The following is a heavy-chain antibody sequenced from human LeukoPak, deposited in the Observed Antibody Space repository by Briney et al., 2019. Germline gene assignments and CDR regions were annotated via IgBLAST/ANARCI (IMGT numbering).Heavy chain of an antibody. CDR3: ARRFVSGSNWFDP. V-gene: IGHV3-23*01. Sequence: GGSLRLSCAASGFTFSNYAMSWVRQAPGKGLEWVSAISGSGGSTYYADSVKGRFTISRDNSKNTLYLQMNSLRAEDTAVYYCARRFVSGSNWFDPWGQGTLVTVSS. CDR1: GFTFSNYA. D-gene: IGHD3-10*01. CDR2: ISGSGGST. J-gene: IGHJ5*02.